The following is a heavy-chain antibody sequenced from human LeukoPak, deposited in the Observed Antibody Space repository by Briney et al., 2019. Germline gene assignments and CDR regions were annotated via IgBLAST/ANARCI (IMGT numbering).Heavy chain of an antibody. CDR2: MNPDSGGT. CDR3: AKDMGAQDAFDI. D-gene: IGHD1-26*01. Sequence: ASVKVSCKASGYTFTGYYIHWVRQAPGQGLEWRGRMNPDSGGTNYAQKYQGRVTLTRDTSIGTAYMEVTRLRSDDTAVYYCAKDMGAQDAFDIWGQGTMVTVSS. V-gene: IGHV1-2*06. J-gene: IGHJ3*02. CDR1: GYTFTGYY.